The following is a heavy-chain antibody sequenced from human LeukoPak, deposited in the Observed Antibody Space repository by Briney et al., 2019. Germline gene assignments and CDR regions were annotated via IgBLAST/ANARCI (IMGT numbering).Heavy chain of an antibody. V-gene: IGHV1-69*05. CDR2: IIPIFGTA. J-gene: IGHJ6*02. D-gene: IGHD3-10*01. CDR3: ARDRSITMVQYYYYGMDV. CDR1: GGTFRSYA. Sequence: KVSCKASGGTFRSYAISWVRQAPGQGLEWMGGIIPIFGTANYAQKFQGRVTITTDESTSTAYKELSSLRSEDTAVYYCARDRSITMVQYYYYGMDVWGQGTTVTVSS.